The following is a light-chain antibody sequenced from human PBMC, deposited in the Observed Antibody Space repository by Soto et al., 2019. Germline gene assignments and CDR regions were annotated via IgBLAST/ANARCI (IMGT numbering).Light chain of an antibody. CDR2: GAS. V-gene: IGKV3-20*01. CDR3: KQYGSSPFT. CDR1: QSVSRSY. Sequence: EIVLTQSPGTLSLSPGERATLSCRASQSVSRSYLAWYHQKPGQAPRLLIYGASSRATGIPDRFSGGGSGTDFSLTIRRLEPEDFAVYYCKQYGSSPFTFGQGTRLEIK. J-gene: IGKJ5*01.